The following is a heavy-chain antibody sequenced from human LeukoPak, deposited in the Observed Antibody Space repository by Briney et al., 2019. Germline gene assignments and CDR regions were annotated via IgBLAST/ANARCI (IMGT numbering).Heavy chain of an antibody. CDR1: GSTFSSYA. Sequence: GGSLRLSCAASGSTFSSYATSWVRQAPGKGLEWVSAISGSGGSTYYADSVKGRFTISRDNSKNTLYLQMNSLRAEDTAVYYCAKNQLVTVYFDYWGQGTLVTVSS. CDR2: ISGSGGST. D-gene: IGHD6-13*01. V-gene: IGHV3-23*01. CDR3: AKNQLVTVYFDY. J-gene: IGHJ4*02.